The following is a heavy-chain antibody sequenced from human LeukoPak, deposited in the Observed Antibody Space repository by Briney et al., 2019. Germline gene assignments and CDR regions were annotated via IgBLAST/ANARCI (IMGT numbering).Heavy chain of an antibody. D-gene: IGHD3-10*01. J-gene: IGHJ6*03. CDR3: ARQYYYGSGGYYYYYYMDV. CDR2: INHSGST. V-gene: IGHV4-38-2*02. CDR1: GYSITSNYY. Sequence: SETLSLTCTVSGYSITSNYYWGWIRQPPGKGLEWIGEINHSGSTNYNPSLKSRVTISVDTSKNQFSLKLSSVTAADTAVYYCARQYYYGSGGYYYYYYMDVWGKGTTVTVSS.